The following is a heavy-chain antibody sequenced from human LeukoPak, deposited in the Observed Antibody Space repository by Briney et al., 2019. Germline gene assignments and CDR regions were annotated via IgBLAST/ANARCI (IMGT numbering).Heavy chain of an antibody. V-gene: IGHV3-74*01. D-gene: IGHD3-22*01. Sequence: TGGSLRLSCAASGFTFSSYWVHWVRQAPGKGLLWVSRLNTDGSTKTYADSVKGRFTISRDNAKNTLYLQMNSLRAEDTAVYYCARAGPDYYDSSGYYWDSWGQGTLVTVSS. CDR3: ARAGPDYYDSSGYYWDS. J-gene: IGHJ4*02. CDR1: GFTFSSYW. CDR2: LNTDGSTK.